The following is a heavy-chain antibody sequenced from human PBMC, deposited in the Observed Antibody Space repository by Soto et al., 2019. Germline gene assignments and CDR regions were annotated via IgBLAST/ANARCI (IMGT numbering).Heavy chain of an antibody. J-gene: IGHJ4*02. CDR2: IRGDGGQT. D-gene: IGHD3-9*01. CDR3: ARDVGLDSDDFFAY. V-gene: IGHV3-23*01. CDR1: GFTFTSYG. Sequence: GGSVRLSCTASGFTFTSYGMGWVRQAPGKGLQWVSTIRGDGGQTHYTDSVKGRFSISRDNSKNTVYLQMDSLRAEDTAMYFCARDVGLDSDDFFAYWGQGTQVTVSS.